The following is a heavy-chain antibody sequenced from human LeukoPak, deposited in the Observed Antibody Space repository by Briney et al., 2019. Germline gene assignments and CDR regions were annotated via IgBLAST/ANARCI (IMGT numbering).Heavy chain of an antibody. J-gene: IGHJ4*02. CDR3: ARDSGSYLIGYYFDY. V-gene: IGHV4-39*07. CDR1: GGSISSSSYY. Sequence: PSETLSLTCTVSGGSISSSSYYWGWIRQPPGKGLEWIGSIYYSGSTYYNPSLKSRVTISVDTSKNQFSLMLSSVTAADTAVYYCARDSGSYLIGYYFDYWGQGTLVTASS. CDR2: IYYSGST. D-gene: IGHD1-26*01.